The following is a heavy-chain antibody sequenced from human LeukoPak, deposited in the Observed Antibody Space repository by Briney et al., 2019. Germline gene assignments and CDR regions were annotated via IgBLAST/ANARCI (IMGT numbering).Heavy chain of an antibody. V-gene: IGHV1-2*02. D-gene: IGHD4-17*01. J-gene: IGHJ4*02. CDR1: GYTFTGYY. CDR3: AIDLGYGDHFY. CDR2: INLKSGGT. Sequence: GASVTVSCTASGYTFTGYYIHWVRQAPGQGLEWMGWINLKSGGTNYAQKFQGRVTMTRDTSISTAYMELSRLRSDDTAVYYCAIDLGYGDHFYWGQGTLVTVSS.